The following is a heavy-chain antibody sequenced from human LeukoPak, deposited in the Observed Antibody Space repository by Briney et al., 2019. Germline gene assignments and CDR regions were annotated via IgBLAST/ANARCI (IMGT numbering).Heavy chain of an antibody. CDR1: GYTFTSYD. D-gene: IGHD4-17*01. Sequence: ASVKVSCKASGYTFTSYDINWVRQATGQGLEWMGWMNPNSGNTGYAQKFQGRVTMTRNNSISTAYMELSSLRSEDTAVYYCARGGDYGDYLSYYYYYGMDVWGQGTTVTVSS. J-gene: IGHJ6*02. CDR3: ARGGDYGDYLSYYYYYGMDV. V-gene: IGHV1-8*01. CDR2: MNPNSGNT.